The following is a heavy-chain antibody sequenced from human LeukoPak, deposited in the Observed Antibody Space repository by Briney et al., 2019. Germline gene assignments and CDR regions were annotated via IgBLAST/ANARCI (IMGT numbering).Heavy chain of an antibody. D-gene: IGHD3-10*01. J-gene: IGHJ4*02. CDR3: ARGGGSGDRGFDY. CDR1: GFTFSSYG. Sequence: GGSLRLSCAASGFTFSSYGMHWVRQAPGKGLEWVSAISGSGGSTYYADSVKGRFTISRENAKNSLYLQMNSLRAGDTAVYYCARGGGSGDRGFDYWGQGTLVTVSS. CDR2: ISGSGGST. V-gene: IGHV3-23*01.